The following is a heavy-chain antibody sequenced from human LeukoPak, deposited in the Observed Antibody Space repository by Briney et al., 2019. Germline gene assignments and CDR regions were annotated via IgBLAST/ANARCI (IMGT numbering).Heavy chain of an antibody. CDR1: GGSISSYY. D-gene: IGHD5-12*01. J-gene: IGHJ4*02. V-gene: IGHV4-4*07. CDR3: ARVYSGYDLPGSFANYYFDY. CDR2: FYSGGSA. Sequence: PSETLSLTCTVSGGSISSYYWSWIRQPAGKGLEWIGRFYSGGSADYNPSLKSRVTMSVDTSKNQFSLKLSSVTAADTAVYYCARVYSGYDLPGSFANYYFDYWGQGTLVTVSS.